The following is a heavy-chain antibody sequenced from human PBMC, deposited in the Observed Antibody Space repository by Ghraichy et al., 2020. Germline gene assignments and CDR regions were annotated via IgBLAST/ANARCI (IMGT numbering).Heavy chain of an antibody. CDR3: AKSPGRGQPLLYYYYGMDV. CDR1: GFTFSSYG. CDR2: ISYDGSNK. Sequence: LSLTCAASGFTFSSYGIHWVRQAPGKGLEWVAVISYDGSNKYYADSVKGRFTISRDNSKNTLYLQMNSLRAEDTAVYYCAKSPGRGQPLLYYYYGMDVWGQGTTVTVSS. V-gene: IGHV3-30*18. J-gene: IGHJ6*02. D-gene: IGHD2-21*02.